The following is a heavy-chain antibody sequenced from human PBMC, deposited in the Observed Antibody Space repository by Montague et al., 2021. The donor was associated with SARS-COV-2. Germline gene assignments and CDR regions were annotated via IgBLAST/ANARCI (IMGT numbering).Heavy chain of an antibody. Sequence: SETLSLTCTVSGYSISTGYYWGWIRQPPGKGLEWIGTIYHSGSTYFNPSLKSRVTISVDTSKNQFSLNLSFVTAADTAVYYCAKVAGSHDTFDIWGRGTMVTVSS. CDR3: AKVAGSHDTFDI. CDR2: IYHSGST. CDR1: GYSISTGYY. D-gene: IGHD6-19*01. J-gene: IGHJ3*02. V-gene: IGHV4-38-2*02.